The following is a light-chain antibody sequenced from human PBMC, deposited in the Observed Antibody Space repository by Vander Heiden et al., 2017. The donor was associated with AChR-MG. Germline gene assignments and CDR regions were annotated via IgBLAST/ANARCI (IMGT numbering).Light chain of an antibody. CDR2: LGS. Sequence: IVMTQSPLSLPVTPGEPASSSCRSSQSILHSNGYNYVDWYLQKPGQSPQLLIYLGSNRAAGVPDRFSGSGSGTDFTLKISRVEAEDVGVYYCMQALHLFTFGPGTKVDIK. CDR3: MQALHLFT. J-gene: IGKJ3*01. CDR1: QSILHSNGYNY. V-gene: IGKV2-28*01.